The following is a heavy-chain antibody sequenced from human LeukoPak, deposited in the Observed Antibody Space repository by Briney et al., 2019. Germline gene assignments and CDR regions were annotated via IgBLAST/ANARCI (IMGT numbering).Heavy chain of an antibody. CDR2: IYYSGST. CDR3: AGKGRDYDFWTDPIPLIHYFDY. Sequence: PSETLSLTCTVSGGSISSSSYYWGWIRQPPGKGLEWIGSIYYSGSTYYNPSLKSRVTISVDTSKNQFSLKLSSVTAADTAVYYCAGKGRDYDFWTDPIPLIHYFDYWGQGTLVTVSS. CDR1: GGSISSSSYY. J-gene: IGHJ4*02. D-gene: IGHD3/OR15-3a*01. V-gene: IGHV4-39*01.